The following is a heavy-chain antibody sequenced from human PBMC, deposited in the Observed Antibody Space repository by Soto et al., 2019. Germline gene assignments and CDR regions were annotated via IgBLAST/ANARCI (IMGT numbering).Heavy chain of an antibody. CDR1: GITISNYP. V-gene: IGHV3-23*01. CDR2: ISGSGDRT. D-gene: IGHD3-22*01. J-gene: IGHJ4*02. CDR3: VKDDGGYPSTAPH. Sequence: EVQLLESGGGLVQPGGSLRLSCAASGITISNYPMSWVRQAPGKGLDWVSGISGSGDRTYYADSAKGRFSISKDISKNSLSLQLDSLGVEDTAVYFCVKDDGGYPSTAPHWGPGTLVTVSS.